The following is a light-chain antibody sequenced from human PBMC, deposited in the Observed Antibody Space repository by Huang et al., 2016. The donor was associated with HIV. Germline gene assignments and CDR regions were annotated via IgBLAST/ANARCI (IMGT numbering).Light chain of an antibody. V-gene: IGKV3-15*01. CDR2: GAS. Sequence: EIKMTQSPAVLSVSPRDRVTLSCRAIQNVYTKVAWYQYMPGKAPRLLISGASTRATDTPARFSGGGSATEYTLNITGVQAGDFGVYYCQQYNDWPPWTFGPGTKVEAK. CDR1: QNVYTK. CDR3: QQYNDWPPWT. J-gene: IGKJ1*01.